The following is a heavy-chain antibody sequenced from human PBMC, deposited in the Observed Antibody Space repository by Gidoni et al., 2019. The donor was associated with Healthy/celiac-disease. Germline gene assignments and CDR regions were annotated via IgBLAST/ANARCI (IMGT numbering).Heavy chain of an antibody. Sequence: EVQLVESGGGLVQPGRSLRLSCAASGFTFDDYAMHWVRPAPGKGLEWVSGISWNSGSIGYADSVKGRFTISRDNAKNSLYLQMNSLRAEDTALYYCAKDPAWYSSGWPEYFQHWGQGTLVTVSS. V-gene: IGHV3-9*01. J-gene: IGHJ1*01. D-gene: IGHD6-19*01. CDR2: ISWNSGSI. CDR3: AKDPAWYSSGWPEYFQH. CDR1: GFTFDDYA.